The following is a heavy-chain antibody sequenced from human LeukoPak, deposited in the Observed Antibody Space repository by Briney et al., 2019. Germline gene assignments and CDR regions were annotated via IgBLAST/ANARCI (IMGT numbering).Heavy chain of an antibody. J-gene: IGHJ4*02. CDR1: GFTFSSYA. Sequence: PGGSLRLSCAASGFTFSSYAMHWVRQAPGKGLEWVAVISYDGSNKYYADSVKGRFTISRDNSKNTLYLQMNSLRAEDTAVYYCARDYGYLDYWGQGTLVTVSS. D-gene: IGHD3-10*01. CDR2: ISYDGSNK. V-gene: IGHV3-30*14. CDR3: ARDYGYLDY.